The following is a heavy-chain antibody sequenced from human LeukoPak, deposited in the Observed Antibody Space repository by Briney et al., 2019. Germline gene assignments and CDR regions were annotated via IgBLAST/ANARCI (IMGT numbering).Heavy chain of an antibody. V-gene: IGHV3-30*02. CDR2: IRNDGNDK. CDR3: ARGRGSYYFDY. CDR1: GFSFSGYA. D-gene: IGHD1-26*01. Sequence: GGSLRLSCAVSGFSFSGYAMHWVRQAPGKGLEWVAFIRNDGNDKKYADSVKGRFTISRDNSKNTLYLQMNSLRAEDTAVYYCARGRGSYYFDYWGQGTLVTVSS. J-gene: IGHJ4*02.